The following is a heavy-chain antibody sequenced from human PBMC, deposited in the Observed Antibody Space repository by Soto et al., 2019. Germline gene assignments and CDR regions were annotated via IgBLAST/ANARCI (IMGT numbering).Heavy chain of an antibody. J-gene: IGHJ4*02. CDR3: ARDVGYGSGSYYLGWDY. V-gene: IGHV1-18*01. CDR1: GDTLSSYG. CDR2: ISAYNGNT. D-gene: IGHD3-10*01. Sequence: ASVKVSCKASGDTLSSYGISWVRQAPGRGLEWMGWISAYNGNTNYAQKLQGRVTMTTDTSTSTAYMELRSLRSDDTAVYYCARDVGYGSGSYYLGWDYWGQGTLVTVSS.